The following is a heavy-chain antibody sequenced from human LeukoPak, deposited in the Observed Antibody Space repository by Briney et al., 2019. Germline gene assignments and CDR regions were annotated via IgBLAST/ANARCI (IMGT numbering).Heavy chain of an antibody. Sequence: SETLSLTCTVSGGSITSRDSSWSGIRQPPGKGLEWIGYINYSGSTSYNPSLKSRVTISVDTSKNQFSLKLSSVTAADTAVYYCARDKDKKGDGLDVWGQGTTVTVSS. J-gene: IGHJ6*02. CDR1: GGSITSRDSS. CDR3: ARDKDKKGDGLDV. CDR2: INYSGST. V-gene: IGHV4-30-4*01.